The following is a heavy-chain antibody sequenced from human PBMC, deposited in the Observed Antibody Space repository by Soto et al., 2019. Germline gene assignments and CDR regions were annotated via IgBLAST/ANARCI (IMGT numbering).Heavy chain of an antibody. CDR1: GFTVSNNY. V-gene: IGHV3-53*01. Sequence: EVQLVESGGGLIQPGGSLRLSCAVSGFTVSNNYMSWVRQAPGKGLEGVSVIYSGGYTAYGDSVKGRFTISRDNSKNTQFLKVKSLGPDDRALFYGATQPGGGGYWGQGTLVTVSS. J-gene: IGHJ4*02. CDR2: IYSGGYT. D-gene: IGHD2-2*01. CDR3: ATQPGGGGY.